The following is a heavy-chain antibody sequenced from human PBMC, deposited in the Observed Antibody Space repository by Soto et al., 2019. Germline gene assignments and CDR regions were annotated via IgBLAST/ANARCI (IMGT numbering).Heavy chain of an antibody. CDR1: GCSISSGGYC. CDR3: ARVGGINWFDP. J-gene: IGHJ5*02. Sequence: SETLSLTCTFSGCSISSGGYCWSWIRQHPGKGLEWIGYIYYSGSTYYNPSLKSRVTISVDTSKNQFSLKLSSVTAADTAVYYCARVGGINWFDPWGQGTLVTVS. CDR2: IYYSGST. V-gene: IGHV4-31*03. D-gene: IGHD3-16*01.